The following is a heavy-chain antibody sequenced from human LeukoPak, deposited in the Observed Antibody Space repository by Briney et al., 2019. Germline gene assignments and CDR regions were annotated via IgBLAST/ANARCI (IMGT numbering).Heavy chain of an antibody. Sequence: GGSLRLSCAASGFTFSRYWMSWVRQAPGKGLEWGANIKEDGSEKYYVDSVKGRFTISRDNAKNSLYLQMNRLSAEDTAVYYCAKIGAIRGGYYFDYWGQGNLVTVSS. CDR1: GFTFSRYW. D-gene: IGHD2-21*01. CDR2: IKEDGSEK. J-gene: IGHJ4*02. V-gene: IGHV3-7*01. CDR3: AKIGAIRGGYYFDY.